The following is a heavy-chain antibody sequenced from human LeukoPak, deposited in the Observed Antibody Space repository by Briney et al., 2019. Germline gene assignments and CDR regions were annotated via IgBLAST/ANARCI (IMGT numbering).Heavy chain of an antibody. CDR2: ISSISSTI. CDR1: GFTVSSYS. J-gene: IGHJ4*02. V-gene: IGHV3-48*01. Sequence: PGGSLRLSCAASGFTVSSYSMNWVRQAPGEGLEWVSYISSISSTIYYADSVKGRFTISRDNANNSLYLQMHSLRAEDTAVYYCARDSGLDPYYDYWGQGTLVTVSS. D-gene: IGHD3/OR15-3a*01. CDR3: ARDSGLDPYYDY.